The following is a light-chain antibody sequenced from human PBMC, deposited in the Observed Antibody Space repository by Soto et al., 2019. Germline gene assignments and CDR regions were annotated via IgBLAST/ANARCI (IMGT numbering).Light chain of an antibody. CDR3: GTWDSSLSAEAV. CDR1: SSNIGNNY. CDR2: DNN. V-gene: IGLV1-51*01. Sequence: QSVLTQPPSVSAAPGQKVTISCSGSSSNIGNNYESWYQQLPGTAPKLLIYDNNKRPSGIPDRFSGSKSGTSATLGITGLQTGDEADYYCGTWDSSLSAEAVFGGGTQLTVL. J-gene: IGLJ7*01.